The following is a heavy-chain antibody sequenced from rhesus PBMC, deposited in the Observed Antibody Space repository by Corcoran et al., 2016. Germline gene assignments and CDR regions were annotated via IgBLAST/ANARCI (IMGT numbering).Heavy chain of an antibody. CDR3: ARDGTYSSWSLDY. CDR2: IYGSGIST. D-gene: IGHD6-13*01. Sequence: QLQLQESGPGLVKPSETLSVTCAVSGGSISSSYWSWIRQAPGKGLEVIGYIYGSGISTNYNPSLKRRVTLSVDTSKNQLSLKLSSVTTADTAVYYCARDGTYSSWSLDYWGQGVLVTVSS. V-gene: IGHV4-169*02. CDR1: GGSISSSY. J-gene: IGHJ4*01.